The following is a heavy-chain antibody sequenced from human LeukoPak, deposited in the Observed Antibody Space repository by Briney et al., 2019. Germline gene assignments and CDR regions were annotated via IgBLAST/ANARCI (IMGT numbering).Heavy chain of an antibody. CDR2: IYTSGIT. CDR1: GGSFSGYY. CDR3: ARLPDP. J-gene: IGHJ5*02. Sequence: RSSETLSLTCAVYGGSFSGYYWSWIRQPPGKGLEWIGRIYTSGITNYNPSLKSRVTISVDTSKNQFSLKLTSVTASDTAVYYCARLPDPWGQGTLVTVSS. V-gene: IGHV4-59*10.